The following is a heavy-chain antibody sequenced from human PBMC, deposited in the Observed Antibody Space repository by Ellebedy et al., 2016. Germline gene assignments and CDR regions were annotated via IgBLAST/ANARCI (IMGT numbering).Heavy chain of an antibody. CDR2: IDSSGANT. V-gene: IGHV3-23*01. D-gene: IGHD4-11*01. CDR1: GFTFSTFA. CDR3: ARAGRQYVTYYYYYYMDV. Sequence: GGSLRLXXVVSGFTFSTFAMIWVRQAPGKGPEWVSAIDSSGANTYYADSVKGRFTISRDNSKNTLYLQMNSLRAEDTAVYYCARAGRQYVTYYYYYYMDVWGKGTTVTVSS. J-gene: IGHJ6*03.